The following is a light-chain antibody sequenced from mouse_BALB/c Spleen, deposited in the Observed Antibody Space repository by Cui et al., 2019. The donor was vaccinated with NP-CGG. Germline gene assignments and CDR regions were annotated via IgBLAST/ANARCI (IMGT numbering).Light chain of an antibody. Sequence: QDVVTQESALTTSPGETVTLTCRSSTGAVTTSNYANWVQEKPDHLFTGLIGGTNNRAPGVPARFSGSLIGDKAALTITGAQTEDEAKYLCALWYSNHWVFGGGTKLTVL. CDR2: GTN. CDR1: TGAVTTSNY. J-gene: IGLJ1*01. CDR3: ALWYSNHWV. V-gene: IGLV1*01.